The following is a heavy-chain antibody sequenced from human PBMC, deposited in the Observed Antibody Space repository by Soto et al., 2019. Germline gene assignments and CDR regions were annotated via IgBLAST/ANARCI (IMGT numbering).Heavy chain of an antibody. V-gene: IGHV4-39*01. CDR2: IYYSGAA. J-gene: IGHJ4*02. CDR1: GASISRSNSY. CDR3: ARGDLYYYDSSGYYYYFDY. Sequence: ETLYLTCAVSGASISRSNSYWAWIRQPPGKGLEWIANIYYSGAAYYNPSLTSRVTISLDTANNQFSLKLTSVTVADTAVYYCARGDLYYYDSSGYYYYFDYWVQGTRVA. D-gene: IGHD3-22*01.